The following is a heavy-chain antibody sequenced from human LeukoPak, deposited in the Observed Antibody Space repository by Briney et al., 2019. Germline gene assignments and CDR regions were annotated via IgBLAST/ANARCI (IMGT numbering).Heavy chain of an antibody. CDR1: GGTFSSYA. D-gene: IGHD5-18*01. CDR3: ARAYSMQLWLSYYYYYMDV. V-gene: IGHV1-69*05. CDR2: IIPIFGTA. J-gene: IGHJ6*03. Sequence: SVKVSCKASGGTFSSYAISWVRQAPGQGLGWMGGIIPIFGTANYAQKFQGRVTMTRNTSISTAYMELSSLRSEDTAVYYCARAYSMQLWLSYYYYYMDVWGKGTTVTVSS.